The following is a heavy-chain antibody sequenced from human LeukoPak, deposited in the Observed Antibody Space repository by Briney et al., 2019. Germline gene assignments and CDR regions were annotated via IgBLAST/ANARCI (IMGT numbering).Heavy chain of an antibody. D-gene: IGHD4-23*01. Sequence: SETLSLTCAVYGGSFSGYYWSWIRQPPGKGLEWIGEISHSGSTNYNPSLKSRVTISVDTSKNQFSLKLSSVTAADTAVYYCASPIDYGGNSDAFDIWGQGTMVTVSS. CDR1: GGSFSGYY. V-gene: IGHV4-34*01. CDR2: ISHSGST. J-gene: IGHJ3*02. CDR3: ASPIDYGGNSDAFDI.